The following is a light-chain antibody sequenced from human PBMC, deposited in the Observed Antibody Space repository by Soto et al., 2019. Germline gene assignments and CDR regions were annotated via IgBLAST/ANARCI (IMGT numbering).Light chain of an antibody. J-gene: IGKJ1*01. CDR1: QSVSSY. Sequence: EIVLTQSPATLSLSPGERATLSCRASQSVSSYLAWYQQKPGQAPRLLIYDASNRATGIPARFSGSGSGTDFTLTNSSLEPGDFAVYYCQQRSNWSWTFGQGTKVEIK. V-gene: IGKV3-11*01. CDR3: QQRSNWSWT. CDR2: DAS.